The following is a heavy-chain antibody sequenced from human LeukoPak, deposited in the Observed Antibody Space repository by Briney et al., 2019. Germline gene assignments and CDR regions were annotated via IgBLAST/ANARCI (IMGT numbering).Heavy chain of an antibody. CDR1: GLTFDDYA. Sequence: GRSLRLPCAASGLTFDDYAMHWVRQAPGKGLEWVSGISWNSGSIGYADSVKGRFTISRDNAKNSLYLQMNSLRAEDTALYYCEKDHGPMTTVVTLGYWGQGTLVTVSS. V-gene: IGHV3-9*01. CDR3: EKDHGPMTTVVTLGY. J-gene: IGHJ4*02. D-gene: IGHD4-23*01. CDR2: ISWNSGSI.